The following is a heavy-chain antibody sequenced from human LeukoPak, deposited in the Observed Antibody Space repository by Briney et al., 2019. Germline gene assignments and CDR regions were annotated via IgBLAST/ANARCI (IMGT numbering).Heavy chain of an antibody. Sequence: GGSLRLSCAASGFTFSSYAMSWVRQAPGKGLEWVSAISGSADRTYYADSVKGRFTISRDNSKNTLYLQMNSLRAEDTAVYYCAKGRRFGSGWTYYFEYWGQGTLVTVSS. CDR3: AKGRRFGSGWTYYFEY. V-gene: IGHV3-23*01. CDR1: GFTFSSYA. D-gene: IGHD6-19*01. CDR2: ISGSADRT. J-gene: IGHJ4*02.